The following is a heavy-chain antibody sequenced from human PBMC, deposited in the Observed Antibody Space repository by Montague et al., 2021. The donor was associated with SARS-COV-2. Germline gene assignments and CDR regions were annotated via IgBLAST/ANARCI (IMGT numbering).Heavy chain of an antibody. Sequence: SETLSLTCTVSGGSISGYYWSWFRQPAGKGLEWIGRIYHSGSTSYNPSLKSRVTMSVDTSKNQFSLKLSSVTAADTAVYYCVRDQGRSNWYYTDYWGQGTLVTVSS. CDR2: IYHSGST. D-gene: IGHD1-7*01. J-gene: IGHJ4*02. V-gene: IGHV4-4*07. CDR3: VRDQGRSNWYYTDY. CDR1: GGSISGYY.